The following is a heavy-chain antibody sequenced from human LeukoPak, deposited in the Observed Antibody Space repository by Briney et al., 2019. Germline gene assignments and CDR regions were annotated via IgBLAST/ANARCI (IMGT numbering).Heavy chain of an antibody. CDR3: ARPLLYFSSTSCPVGY. D-gene: IGHD2-2*01. CDR1: GYSISSGYY. CDR2: IYHSGST. V-gene: IGHV4-38-2*01. J-gene: IGHJ4*02. Sequence: SETLSLTCAVSGYSISSGYYWGWIRQPPGKGLEWIGSIYHSGSTYYNPSLKSRVTISVDTSKNQFSLKLSSVTAADTAVYYCARPLLYFSSTSCPVGYWGQGTLVTVSS.